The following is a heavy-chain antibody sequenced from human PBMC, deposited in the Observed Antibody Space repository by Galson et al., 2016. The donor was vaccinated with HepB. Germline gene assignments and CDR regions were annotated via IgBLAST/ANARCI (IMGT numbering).Heavy chain of an antibody. CDR3: TSMESGSSTSCDGMDV. D-gene: IGHD2-2*01. J-gene: IGHJ6*02. Sequence: SLRLSCAASGFTFSGSAMHWVRQASGKGLEWVGRIRSKANNYATAYAASVKGRFTISRDDSKNTAYLQMNSLKTEDTAVYYCTSMESGSSTSCDGMDVWGQGTTVTVSS. CDR1: GFTFSGSA. V-gene: IGHV3-73*01. CDR2: IRSKANNYAT.